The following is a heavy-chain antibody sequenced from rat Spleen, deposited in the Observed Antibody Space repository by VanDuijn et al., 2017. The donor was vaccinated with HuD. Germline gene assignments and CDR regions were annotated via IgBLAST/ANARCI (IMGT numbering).Heavy chain of an antibody. D-gene: IGHD1-12*02. CDR2: ITDTGDNT. Sequence: EVQLVESGGGLVQPGRSLKLSCVASGFTFNNYWMTWIRQAPGKGLEWVASITDTGDNTYYPESVKGRFTISRDNTKSTLYLQMDSLRSEDTATYYCARLPYYYDGSYYYYFDYWGQGVMVTVSS. CDR3: ARLPYYYDGSYYYYFDY. V-gene: IGHV5-31*01. CDR1: GFTFNNYW. J-gene: IGHJ2*01.